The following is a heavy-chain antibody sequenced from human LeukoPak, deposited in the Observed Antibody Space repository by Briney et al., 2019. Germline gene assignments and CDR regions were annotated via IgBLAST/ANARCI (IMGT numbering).Heavy chain of an antibody. CDR3: ARGSSGWDDAFDI. J-gene: IGHJ3*02. CDR1: GFTFSSYS. D-gene: IGHD6-19*01. V-gene: IGHV3-21*01. Sequence: GGSLRLSCAASGFTFSSYSMNWVRQAPGKGLEWVSSISSSSSYIYYADSVKGRFTISRDNAKNSLYLQMNSLRAEDTAVYYWARGSSGWDDAFDIWGQGTMVTVSS. CDR2: ISSSSSYI.